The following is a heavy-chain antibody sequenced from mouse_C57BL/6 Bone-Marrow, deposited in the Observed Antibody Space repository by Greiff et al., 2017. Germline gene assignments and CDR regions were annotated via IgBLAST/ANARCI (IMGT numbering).Heavy chain of an antibody. CDR2: IDPSDSYT. CDR1: GYTFTSYW. CDR3: VPYYYGSLDY. Sequence: QVQLQQPGAELVKPGASVKLSCKASGYTFTSYWMQWVKQRPGQGLEWIGEIDPSDSYTNYNQKFKGKATLTVDTSSSTAYMQLSSLTSEDSAVYYCVPYYYGSLDYWGQGTTLTVSS. J-gene: IGHJ2*01. V-gene: IGHV1-50*01. D-gene: IGHD1-1*01.